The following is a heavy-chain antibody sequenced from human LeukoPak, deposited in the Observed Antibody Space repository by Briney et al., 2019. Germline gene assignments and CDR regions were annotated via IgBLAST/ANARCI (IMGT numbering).Heavy chain of an antibody. Sequence: GGSLRLSCAASGFTFSRYSMNWVRQAPGKGLEWISYISSTTTTIYYADSVRGRFTISRDNAKNSLYLQVNSLRPEDTAVYYCGRDTVGYGGAFDIWGQGTMVTVSS. CDR1: GFTFSRYS. V-gene: IGHV3-48*01. CDR2: ISSTTTTI. J-gene: IGHJ3*02. D-gene: IGHD5-18*01. CDR3: GRDTVGYGGAFDI.